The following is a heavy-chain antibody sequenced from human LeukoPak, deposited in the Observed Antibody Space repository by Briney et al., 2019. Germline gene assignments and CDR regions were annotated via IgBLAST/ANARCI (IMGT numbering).Heavy chain of an antibody. V-gene: IGHV4-39*07. CDR2: IYYSGST. Sequence: PSETLSLTCTVSGGSISSSSYYWGWIRQPPGKGLEWIGSIYYSGSTYYNPSLKSRVTISVDTSKNQFSLKLSSVTAADTAVYYCARAGPSIAVAGIFAYWGQGTLVTVSS. CDR1: GGSISSSSYY. D-gene: IGHD6-19*01. CDR3: ARAGPSIAVAGIFAY. J-gene: IGHJ4*02.